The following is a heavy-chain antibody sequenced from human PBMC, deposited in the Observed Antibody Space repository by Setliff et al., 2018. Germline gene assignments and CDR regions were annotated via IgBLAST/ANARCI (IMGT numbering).Heavy chain of an antibody. Sequence: ASVKVSCKTSGYPFVGYFIYWMRQAPGQGIEWVGWIDPKSGRTKYAVKFQGRVTMTRDTSSSTIYMEVNSLTSDDTAVYFCAKQGDLAFDYWGQGTQVTVSS. V-gene: IGHV1-2*02. CDR1: GYPFVGYF. D-gene: IGHD3-16*01. CDR2: IDPKSGRT. J-gene: IGHJ4*02. CDR3: AKQGDLAFDY.